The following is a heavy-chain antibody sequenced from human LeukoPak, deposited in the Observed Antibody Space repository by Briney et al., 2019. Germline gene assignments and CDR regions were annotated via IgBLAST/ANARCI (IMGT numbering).Heavy chain of an antibody. CDR3: ARRSYGSVKRYYYYMDV. CDR1: GYTFTSYG. V-gene: IGHV1-18*01. D-gene: IGHD3-10*01. J-gene: IGHJ6*03. Sequence: ASVKVSCKASGYTFTSYGISWVRQAPGQGLEWMGWISAYNGNTNYAQKLQGRVTMTRDTSTSTVYMELSSLRSEDTAVYYCARRSYGSVKRYYYYMDVWGKGTTVTISS. CDR2: ISAYNGNT.